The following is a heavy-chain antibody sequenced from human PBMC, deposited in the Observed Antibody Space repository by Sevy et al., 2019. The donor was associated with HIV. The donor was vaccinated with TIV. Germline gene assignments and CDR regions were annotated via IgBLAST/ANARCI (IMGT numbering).Heavy chain of an antibody. CDR2: IKSKTDGGTT. D-gene: IGHD1-26*01. J-gene: IGHJ6*03. CDR1: EDSEFTFSNAW. V-gene: IGHV3-15*01. CDR3: TTGVGVGATPGYYYYYMDV. Sequence: GGSLRLSCAASEDSEFTFSNAWMSWVRQAPGKGLEWVGRIKSKTDGGTTDYAAPVKGRFTISRDDSKNTLYLQMNSLKTEDTAVYYCTTGVGVGATPGYYYYYMDVWGKGTTVTVSS.